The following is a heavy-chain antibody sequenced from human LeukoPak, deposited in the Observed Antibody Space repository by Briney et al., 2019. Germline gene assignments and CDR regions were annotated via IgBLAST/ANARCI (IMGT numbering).Heavy chain of an antibody. CDR1: GGSISSTNW. D-gene: IGHD1-26*01. CDR3: ARGFGGTYYTDGFDI. Sequence: SETLSLTCGVSGGSISSTNWWSWVRQPPGQGLEWIGEISLTGETNYNPSLNGRVTMSLDESRNQLSLDLTSVTAADTAVYYCARGFGGTYYTDGFDIWGQGTIVTVSS. J-gene: IGHJ3*02. V-gene: IGHV4-4*02. CDR2: ISLTGET.